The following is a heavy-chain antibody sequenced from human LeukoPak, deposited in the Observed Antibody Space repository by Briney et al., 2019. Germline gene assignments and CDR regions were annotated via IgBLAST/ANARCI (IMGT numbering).Heavy chain of an antibody. D-gene: IGHD2-15*01. CDR2: ISYDGSNK. J-gene: IGHJ4*02. CDR1: GFTFSRFW. Sequence: GGSLRLSCAASGFTFSRFWMSWVRQAPGKGLEWVAVISYDGSNKYYADSVKGRFTISRDNSKNTLYLQMNSLRAEDTAVYYCAKDKGYCSGGSCYGGGDWGQGTLVTVSS. CDR3: AKDKGYCSGGSCYGGGD. V-gene: IGHV3-30*18.